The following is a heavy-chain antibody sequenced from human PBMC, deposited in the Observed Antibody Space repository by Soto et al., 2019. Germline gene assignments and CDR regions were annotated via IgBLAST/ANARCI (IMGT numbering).Heavy chain of an antibody. Sequence: VQLVESGGGLVQPGRSLRLSCAASGFTFDDYAMHWVRQAPGKGLEWVSGISWNSGSIGYADSVKGRFTISRDNAKNSLYLQMNSLRAEDTALYYCAKGLRSHSSGSDYWGQGTLVTVSS. J-gene: IGHJ4*02. CDR3: AKGLRSHSSGSDY. V-gene: IGHV3-9*01. CDR2: ISWNSGSI. D-gene: IGHD3-22*01. CDR1: GFTFDDYA.